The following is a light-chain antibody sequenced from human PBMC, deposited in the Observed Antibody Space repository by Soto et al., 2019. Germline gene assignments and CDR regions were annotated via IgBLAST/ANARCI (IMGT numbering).Light chain of an antibody. J-gene: IGLJ3*02. CDR1: SSNIGAGYD. V-gene: IGLV1-40*01. CDR2: GNN. CDR3: QSFDTKLSGSV. Sequence: QSVLTQPPSVSGAPGQRVTISCSGTSSNIGAGYDVHWYHQVPGTAPKLLIYGNNNRPSGVPDRFSGSRSGTSASLAITGLEAEDEADYYCQSFDTKLSGSVFGGGTKLTVL.